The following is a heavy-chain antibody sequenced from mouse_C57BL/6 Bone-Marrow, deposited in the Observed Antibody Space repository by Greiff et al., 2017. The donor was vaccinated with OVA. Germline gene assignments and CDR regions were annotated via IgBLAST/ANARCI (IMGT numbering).Heavy chain of an antibody. D-gene: IGHD1-1*01. J-gene: IGHJ1*03. CDR2: INPNYGTT. CDR3: AFYYGSSYRYFDV. V-gene: IGHV1-39*01. CDR1: GYPFTDYN. Sequence: QLQQSGPELVKPGASVKISCKASGYPFTDYNMNWVKQSNGTSLEWIGVINPNYGTTSYNQKFKGKVTLTVDQSYSTAYMQLNSLTSEDSAVYYCAFYYGSSYRYFDVWGTGTTVTVSS.